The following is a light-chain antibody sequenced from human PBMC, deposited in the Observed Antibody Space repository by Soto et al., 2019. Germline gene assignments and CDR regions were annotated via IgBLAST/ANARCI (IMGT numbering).Light chain of an antibody. CDR2: EDS. V-gene: IGLV2-14*01. Sequence: QSALTQPASVSGAPGQSITISCTGTSSDVGAYNFVSWYQQHPGTAPKLIIYEDSNRPSGVSNRFSGSKSGNTASLTISGLQAEAESDYHCSAYTISSTYVFGTGTKLTVL. CDR3: SAYTISSTYV. J-gene: IGLJ1*01. CDR1: SSDVGAYNF.